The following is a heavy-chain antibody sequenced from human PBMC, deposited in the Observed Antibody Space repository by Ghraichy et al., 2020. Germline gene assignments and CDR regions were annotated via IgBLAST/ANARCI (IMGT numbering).Heavy chain of an antibody. J-gene: IGHJ4*02. V-gene: IGHV3-23*01. CDR2: ISDSGVST. CDR1: GFPFSSYA. Sequence: GGSLRRSCAASGFPFSSYAITWVRQAPGKRLEWVSAISDSGVSTYYADSVKGRFTISRDNSKNTVYLQMNSLKAEDTAVYYCANNFDFWGPGTLVTVSS. CDR3: ANNFDF.